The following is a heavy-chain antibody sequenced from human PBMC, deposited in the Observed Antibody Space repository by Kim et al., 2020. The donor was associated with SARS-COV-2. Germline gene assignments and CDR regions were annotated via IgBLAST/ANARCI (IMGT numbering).Heavy chain of an antibody. CDR2: IYYSGST. D-gene: IGHD2-15*01. V-gene: IGHV4-59*13. J-gene: IGHJ4*02. CDR3: ARFVNGDDYFDY. Sequence: SETLSLTCTVSGGSISSYYWSWIRQPPGKGLEWIGYIYYSGSTNYNPSLKSRVTISVDTSKNQFSLKLSSVTAADTAMYYCARFVNGDDYFDYWGQGTLVTVSS. CDR1: GGSISSYY.